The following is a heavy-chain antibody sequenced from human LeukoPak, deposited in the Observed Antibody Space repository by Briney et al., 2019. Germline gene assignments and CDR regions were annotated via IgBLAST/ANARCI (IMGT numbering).Heavy chain of an antibody. Sequence: SETLSLTCTVSGGPIKNYHWNWIRQPAGKGLEWIGRIHTSGRTNYNPSLKSRLTMSVDTSKNQFSLRLTSVTAADTAVYYCARDGGSGWYDYWGQGILVTVSS. J-gene: IGHJ4*02. CDR1: GGPIKNYH. V-gene: IGHV4-4*07. CDR3: ARDGGSGWYDY. CDR2: IHTSGRT. D-gene: IGHD6-19*01.